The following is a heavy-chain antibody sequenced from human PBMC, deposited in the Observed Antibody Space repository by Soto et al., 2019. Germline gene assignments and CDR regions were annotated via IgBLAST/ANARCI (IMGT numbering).Heavy chain of an antibody. Sequence: EVQLVESGGGLVKPGGSLRLSCAASRFTFNTYTMDWVRRSPGKGLEWVSSISGSGNYIYHADSVKGRFSISRDNAKSSLFLQMNSLRAEDTAVYYCVRNKGGCSSTSCHSYGMDVWGQGTTVTVSS. J-gene: IGHJ6*02. CDR1: RFTFNTYT. CDR3: VRNKGGCSSTSCHSYGMDV. CDR2: ISGSGNYI. V-gene: IGHV3-21*01. D-gene: IGHD2-2*01.